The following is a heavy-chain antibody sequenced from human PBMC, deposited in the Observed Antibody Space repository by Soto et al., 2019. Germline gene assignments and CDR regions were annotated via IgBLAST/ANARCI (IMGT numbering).Heavy chain of an antibody. CDR3: VILAYGKFDF. J-gene: IGHJ4*02. D-gene: IGHD3-10*01. CDR1: GFNFGSNS. CDR2: ISDTSHRI. V-gene: IGHV3-23*01. Sequence: EVLLLESGGGLIQPGGSLRLSCSASGFNFGSNSMAWVRQAPGKGLEYVASISDTSHRIFHADPLKGRFTISRDNSRNRLYLEMKSLRAEDTALYYCVILAYGKFDFWGQGTLVIVSS.